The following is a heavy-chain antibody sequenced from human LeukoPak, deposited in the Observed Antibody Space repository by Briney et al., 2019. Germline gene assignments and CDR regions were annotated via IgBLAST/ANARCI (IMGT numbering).Heavy chain of an antibody. CDR1: GGTFSSYA. J-gene: IGHJ4*02. Sequence: GASVKVSCKASGGTFSSYAISWVRQAPGQGLEWMGGIIPIFGTANYAQKFQGRVTITADESTSTAYMELSSLRSEDTAVYYCAAGEYSSPSRPLYFDYWGQGTLVTVSS. CDR2: IIPIFGTA. CDR3: AAGEYSSPSRPLYFDY. V-gene: IGHV1-69*01. D-gene: IGHD6-6*01.